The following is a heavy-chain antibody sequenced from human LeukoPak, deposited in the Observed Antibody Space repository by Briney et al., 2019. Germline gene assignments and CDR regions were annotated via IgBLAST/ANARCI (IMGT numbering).Heavy chain of an antibody. J-gene: IGHJ6*03. D-gene: IGHD5-12*01. Sequence: PSETLSLTCSVSDDSITMYYWTWIRQPPGKGLEWIGYVDHTGITNFSPSLNGRVSISRDTTKNLFSLRVRSVTAADTAVYFCARGRVSSSTWHSTYYNYFYMDVWSKGTTVTVSS. CDR2: VDHTGIT. CDR1: DDSITMYY. CDR3: ARGRVSSSTWHSTYYNYFYMDV. V-gene: IGHV4-59*01.